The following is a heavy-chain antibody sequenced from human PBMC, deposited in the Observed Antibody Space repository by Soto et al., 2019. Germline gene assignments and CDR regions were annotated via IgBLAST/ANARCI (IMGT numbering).Heavy chain of an antibody. D-gene: IGHD2-2*01. Sequence: QVQLVQSGAEVKKPGASVKVSCKASGYTFTSYAMHWVRQAPGQRLEWMGWINAGNGNTKYSQKFQGRVTITRDTSASTAYMELSSLRSEDTAVYYCARDIGYCSSTSCYLDAFDIWGQGTMVTVSS. V-gene: IGHV1-3*01. J-gene: IGHJ3*02. CDR1: GYTFTSYA. CDR2: INAGNGNT. CDR3: ARDIGYCSSTSCYLDAFDI.